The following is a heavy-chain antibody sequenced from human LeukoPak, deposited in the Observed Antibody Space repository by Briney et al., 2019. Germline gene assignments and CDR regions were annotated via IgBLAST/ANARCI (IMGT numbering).Heavy chain of an antibody. CDR3: ARGYGYCSGGSCSYFDY. V-gene: IGHV3-20*04. CDR1: GFTFDDYG. CDR2: INWNGGST. D-gene: IGHD2-15*01. Sequence: GGSLRLSCAASGFTFDDYGMSWVRQAPGKGLEWVSGINWNGGSTGYADSVKGRFTISRDNAKNSLYLQMSSLRAEDTALYYCARGYGYCSGGSCSYFDYWGQGTLVTVSS. J-gene: IGHJ4*02.